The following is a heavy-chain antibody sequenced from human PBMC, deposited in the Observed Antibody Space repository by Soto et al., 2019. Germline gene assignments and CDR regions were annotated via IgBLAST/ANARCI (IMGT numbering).Heavy chain of an antibody. CDR3: AFGNLSYYFDF. CDR1: GFTFSGFG. V-gene: IGHV3-33*01. Sequence: GGSLRLSCAASGFTFSGFGMHWVRQAPGTGLEWVAIIWYDGSDKYYADSVKGRFTISRDNSKNTLYLQMNSLRAEDTAVYHCAFGNLSYYFDFWGQGTPVTVSS. CDR2: IWYDGSDK. J-gene: IGHJ4*02. D-gene: IGHD3-16*01.